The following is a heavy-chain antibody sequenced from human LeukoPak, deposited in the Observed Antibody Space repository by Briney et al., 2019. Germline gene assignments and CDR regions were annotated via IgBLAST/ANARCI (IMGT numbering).Heavy chain of an antibody. CDR2: INQDGSEK. D-gene: IGHD6-19*01. CDR3: ARALGYSNGWYGNWFDP. J-gene: IGHJ5*02. V-gene: IGHV3-7*01. Sequence: PGGSLRLSCAASGFTFSRYWMSWGRQAPGKGLERVANINQDGSEKYYVDSVRGRFTISRDNAKNSLYLQMNSLRAEDTSVYYCARALGYSNGWYGNWFDPWGQGTLVTVSS. CDR1: GFTFSRYW.